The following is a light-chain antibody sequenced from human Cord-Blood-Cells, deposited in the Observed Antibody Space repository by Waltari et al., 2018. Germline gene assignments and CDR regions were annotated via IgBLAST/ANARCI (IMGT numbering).Light chain of an antibody. CDR3: VQALQTPFT. J-gene: IGKJ3*01. CDR2: LGS. CDR1: QSLLHSNGYNY. Sequence: DIVMTQSPLSLPVTPGEPASIPCRSSQSLLHSNGYNYLDWYLQKPGQSPQLLVYLGSNRASGVPDRFSGSGSGTDFTLKISRVEAEDVGVYYCVQALQTPFTFGPGTKVDIK. V-gene: IGKV2-28*01.